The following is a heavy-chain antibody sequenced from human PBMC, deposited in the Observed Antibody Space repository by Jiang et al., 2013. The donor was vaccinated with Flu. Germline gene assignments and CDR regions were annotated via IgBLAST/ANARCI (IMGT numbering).Heavy chain of an antibody. D-gene: IGHD6-19*01. J-gene: IGHJ6*02. V-gene: IGHV7-4-1*02. CDR1: GYTFTSYA. CDR3: ARQAGYYYYYGMDV. Sequence: CKASGYTFTSYAMNWVRQAPGQGLEWMGWINTNTGNPTYAQGFTGRYVFSLDTSVSTAYLQISSLKAEDTAVYYCARQAGYYYYYGMDVWGQGTTVTVSS. CDR2: INTNTGNP.